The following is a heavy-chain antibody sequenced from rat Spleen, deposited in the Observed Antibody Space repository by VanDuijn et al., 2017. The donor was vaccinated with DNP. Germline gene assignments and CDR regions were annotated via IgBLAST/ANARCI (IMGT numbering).Heavy chain of an antibody. D-gene: IGHD1-7*01. V-gene: IGHV3-1*01. J-gene: IGHJ2*01. CDR2: ISYSGST. CDR1: GYSITSNY. Sequence: EVQLQESGSGLVKPSQSLSLTCSVTGYSITSNYWGWIRKFPGNKLEYIGHISYSGSTNYNPALKSRLSITRDTSKNQFFLHLNSVTTEDTATYYCARWTRYFDYWGQGAMVTVSS. CDR3: ARWTRYFDY.